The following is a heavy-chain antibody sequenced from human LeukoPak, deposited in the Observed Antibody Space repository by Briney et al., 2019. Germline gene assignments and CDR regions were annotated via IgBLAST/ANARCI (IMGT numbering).Heavy chain of an antibody. CDR3: AREQSYYPYMDV. J-gene: IGHJ6*03. CDR2: IYSGGST. V-gene: IGHV3-53*01. CDR1: GFTFSSYS. Sequence: GGSLRLSCAASGFTFSSYSMNWVRQAPGKGLEWVSVIYSGGSTYYADSVKGRFTISRDNSKNTLYLQMNSLRAEDTAVYYCAREQSYYPYMDVWGKGTTVTVSS. D-gene: IGHD3-10*01.